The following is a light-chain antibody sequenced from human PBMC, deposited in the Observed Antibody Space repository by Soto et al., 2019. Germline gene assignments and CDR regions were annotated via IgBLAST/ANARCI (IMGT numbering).Light chain of an antibody. CDR3: SSYSISTAYL. CDR2: EVS. CDR1: SSDVGGYDY. V-gene: IGLV2-14*01. J-gene: IGLJ1*01. Sequence: QSALTQPASVSGSPGQSITISCTGTSSDVGGYDYVSWYQQHPGKAPKLMIYEVSNRPSGVSNRFSGSKSANTASLTISGLQTEDEADYFCSSYSISTAYLFGTGTKVTVL.